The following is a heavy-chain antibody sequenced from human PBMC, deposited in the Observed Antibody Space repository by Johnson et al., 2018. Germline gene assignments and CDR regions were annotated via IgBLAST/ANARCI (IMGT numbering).Heavy chain of an antibody. CDR1: GGSISSSSYY. CDR2: VHYSGSA. CDR3: ALTAGRYSGYDSENS. D-gene: IGHD5-12*01. Sequence: QVQLQESGPGLVKPSETLSPMCSVSGGSISSSSYYWGWIRQPPGKGLEWIGSVHYSGSAYYLPSLKSRVTISIDTSKNQFSLNLRSVTAADTAVYYCALTAGRYSGYDSENSGGRGTLVSVSS. V-gene: IGHV4-39*07. J-gene: IGHJ5*01.